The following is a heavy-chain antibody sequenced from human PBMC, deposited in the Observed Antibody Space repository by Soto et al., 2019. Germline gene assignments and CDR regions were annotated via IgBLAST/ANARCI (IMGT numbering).Heavy chain of an antibody. CDR1: GFTFSSYG. CDR2: ISYDGSNK. D-gene: IGHD6-19*01. CDR3: AKVGRGWGGHYYYYGMDV. J-gene: IGHJ6*02. V-gene: IGHV3-30*18. Sequence: QVQLVESGGGVVQPGRSLRLSCAASGFTFSSYGMHWVRQAPGKGLEWVAVISYDGSNKYYADSVKGRFTISRDNSKNTLYLQMNSLRAEDTAVYYCAKVGRGWGGHYYYYGMDVWGQGTTVTVSS.